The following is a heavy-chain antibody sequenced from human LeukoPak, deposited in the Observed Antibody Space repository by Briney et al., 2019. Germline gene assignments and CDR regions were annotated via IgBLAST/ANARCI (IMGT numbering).Heavy chain of an antibody. CDR1: GXSISSYY. CDR3: ASQPREYGWFDP. J-gene: IGHJ5*02. D-gene: IGHD2/OR15-2a*01. Sequence: SETLSLTCTVSGXSISSYYWSWIRQPPGKGLEWIGYIYYSGSTNYNPSLKSRVTISVDTSKNQFSLKLSSVTAADTSVYYCASQPREYGWFDPWGQGTLVTVSS. CDR2: IYYSGST. V-gene: IGHV4-59*01.